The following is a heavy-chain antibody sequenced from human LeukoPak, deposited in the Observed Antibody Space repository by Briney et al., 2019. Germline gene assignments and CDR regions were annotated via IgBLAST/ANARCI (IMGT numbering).Heavy chain of an antibody. Sequence: GGSLRLSCAASGFTFSSYAVHWLRQAPGKGLEYVSAITSDGGRTYYANSVKGKFTISRDNSNNTLYIEMGSLGAEDMAVYYCARSRGLDLHDYCYMDVWGKGTTVTVSS. V-gene: IGHV3-64*01. J-gene: IGHJ6*03. CDR1: GFTFSSYA. CDR2: ITSDGGRT. D-gene: IGHD3-10*01. CDR3: ARSRGLDLHDYCYMDV.